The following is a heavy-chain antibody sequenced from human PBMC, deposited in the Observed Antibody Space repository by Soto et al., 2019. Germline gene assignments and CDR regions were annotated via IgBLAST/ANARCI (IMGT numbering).Heavy chain of an antibody. V-gene: IGHV1-69*01. CDR2: IIPIFGTA. J-gene: IGHJ4*02. Sequence: QVQLVQSGAEVKKPGSSVKVSCKASGGTFSSYSINWVRQAPGQGLEWMGEIIPIFGTANYAQKCQGRVTITADESTSTAYMELSSLRSEDTAVYYCARDGGRHSGGIDYWGQGPLVTVSS. D-gene: IGHD1-26*01. CDR3: ARDGGRHSGGIDY. CDR1: GGTFSSYS.